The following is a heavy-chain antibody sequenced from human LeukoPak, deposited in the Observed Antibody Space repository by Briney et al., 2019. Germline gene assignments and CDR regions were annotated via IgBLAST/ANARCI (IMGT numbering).Heavy chain of an antibody. CDR2: ISSSSSYI. Sequence: GGSLRLSCAASGFTFSSYSMNWVRQAPGKGLEWVSSISSSSSYIYYADSVKGRFTTSRDNAKNSLYLQMNSLRAEDTAVYYCARGQQLVPDYWGQGTLVTVSS. V-gene: IGHV3-21*01. J-gene: IGHJ4*02. CDR3: ARGQQLVPDY. D-gene: IGHD6-13*01. CDR1: GFTFSSYS.